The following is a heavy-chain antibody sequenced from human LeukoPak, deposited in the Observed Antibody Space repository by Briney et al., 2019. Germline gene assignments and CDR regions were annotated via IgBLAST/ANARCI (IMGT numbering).Heavy chain of an antibody. CDR1: GFTFSSYS. V-gene: IGHV3-21*01. CDR2: INSSSSYI. Sequence: GGSLRLSCAASGFTFSSYSMNWVRQAPGKGLEWVSSINSSSSYIYYADSVKGRFPIARENAKNSLYLQMNSLRAEDTAVYYCASGYYDFWSGYPYYFDYWGQGTLVTVSS. D-gene: IGHD3-3*01. J-gene: IGHJ4*02. CDR3: ASGYYDFWSGYPYYFDY.